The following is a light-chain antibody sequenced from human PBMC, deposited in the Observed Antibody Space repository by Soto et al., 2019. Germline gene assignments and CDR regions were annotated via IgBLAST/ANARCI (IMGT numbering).Light chain of an antibody. CDR2: DAS. V-gene: IGKV3-11*01. CDR1: QSVDSY. J-gene: IGKJ1*01. Sequence: EIVLTQSPATLSLSPGERATLSCRASQSVDSYLAWYQQKVGQAPRLLIYDASNRATGIPARFSGSGSGTDFTLTISRLEPEEFAVYYCQHRSNWPPTFGQGTKVEIK. CDR3: QHRSNWPPT.